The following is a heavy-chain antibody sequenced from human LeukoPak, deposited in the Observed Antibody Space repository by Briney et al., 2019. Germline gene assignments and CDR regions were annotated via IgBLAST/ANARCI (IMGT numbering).Heavy chain of an antibody. D-gene: IGHD2-2*01. V-gene: IGHV4-34*01. Sequence: SETLSLTCAVYGWSFNYYYWNWIRQPPGKGLEWIGEINARGDTNYNASLKSRVTISVDTSKKQFSLRLTSMIAADTDLYYCARSQVPAARGYNWFDPWGQGTLVTVSS. J-gene: IGHJ5*02. CDR1: GWSFNYYY. CDR2: INARGDT. CDR3: ARSQVPAARGYNWFDP.